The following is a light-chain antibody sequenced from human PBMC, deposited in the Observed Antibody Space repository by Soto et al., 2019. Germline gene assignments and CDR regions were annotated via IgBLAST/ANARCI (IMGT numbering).Light chain of an antibody. V-gene: IGKV3-15*01. CDR3: HQYSSWPPGT. Sequence: EIVLTQSPAILSVSPGERATLSCRASQSISRSLAWYQQKPGQAPRLLISDASTRATGIPARFSGSGSGTEFTLTISSLQSEDFALYYCHQYSSWPPGTFGQGTKVDIK. CDR2: DAS. J-gene: IGKJ2*01. CDR1: QSISRS.